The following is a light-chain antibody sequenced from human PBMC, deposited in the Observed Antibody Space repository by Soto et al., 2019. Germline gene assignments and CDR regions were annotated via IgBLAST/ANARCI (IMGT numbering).Light chain of an antibody. V-gene: IGKV3-11*01. CDR1: QSISNY. CDR3: QQRSQWPPLT. Sequence: EIVLTQSPGTLSLSPGERATLSCRASQSISNYLAWYQHKPGQAPRLLISDASKRASGVPARFSGSGSGTDFPLTISSLEPDDFAVYYYQQRSQWPPLTFDGGTTVEIK. CDR2: DAS. J-gene: IGKJ4*01.